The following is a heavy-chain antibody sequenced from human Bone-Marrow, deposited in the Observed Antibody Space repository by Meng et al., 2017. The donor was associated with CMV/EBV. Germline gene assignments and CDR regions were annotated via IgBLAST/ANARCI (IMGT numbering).Heavy chain of an antibody. CDR1: GFALSSIRVG. CDR2: IYWNDDK. Sequence: SGPTLVKPTETLTLTCTVSGFALSSIRVGVSWIRQPPGKALEWLALIYWNDDKRYSPSLKSRLTITKDTSKNQVVLTMTNMDPVDTATYYCAQSKLRFLEWLLSENWFDPWGQGTLVTVSS. CDR3: AQSKLRFLEWLLSENWFDP. J-gene: IGHJ5*02. D-gene: IGHD3-3*01. V-gene: IGHV2-5*01.